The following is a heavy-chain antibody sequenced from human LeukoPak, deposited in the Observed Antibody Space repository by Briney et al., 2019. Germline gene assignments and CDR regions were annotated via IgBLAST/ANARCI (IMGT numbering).Heavy chain of an antibody. Sequence: KPSETLSLTCTVSGGSIRSYYWTWIRQPPGEGLEYIGYIYYSGSTNYNPSLKGRVSISVDTSKNQFSLKLSSVTAADTAMYYCARIDNREYYFDFWGQGTLVTVSS. CDR3: ARIDNREYYFDF. CDR1: GGSIRSYY. V-gene: IGHV4-59*01. J-gene: IGHJ4*02. CDR2: IYYSGST. D-gene: IGHD1-14*01.